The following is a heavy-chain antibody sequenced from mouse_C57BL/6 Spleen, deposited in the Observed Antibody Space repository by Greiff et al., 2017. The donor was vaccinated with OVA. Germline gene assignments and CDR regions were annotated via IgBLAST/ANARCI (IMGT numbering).Heavy chain of an antibody. J-gene: IGHJ3*01. V-gene: IGHV1-72*01. CDR2: IDPNSGGT. Sequence: VQLQQPGAELVKPGASVKLSCKASGYTFTSYWMHWVKQRPGRGLEWIGRIDPNSGGTKYNEKFKSKATLTVDKPSSTAYMQLSSLTSEDSAVYYCATYYDYGGFAYWGQGTLVTVSA. CDR1: GYTFTSYW. D-gene: IGHD2-4*01. CDR3: ATYYDYGGFAY.